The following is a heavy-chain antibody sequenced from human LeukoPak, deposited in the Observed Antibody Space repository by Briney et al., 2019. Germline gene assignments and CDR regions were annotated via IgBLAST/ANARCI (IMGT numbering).Heavy chain of an antibody. D-gene: IGHD2-21*02. CDR1: GGSISSSSYY. CDR2: IYYSGST. J-gene: IGHJ4*02. CDR3: AKGGPDLYCGGDCYSGNY. Sequence: SETLSLTCTVSGGSISSSSYYWGRIRQPPGKGLEWIGSIYYSGSTYYNPSLKSRVTISVDTSKNQFSLKLSSVTAADTAVYYCAKGGPDLYCGGDCYSGNYWGQGTLVTVSS. V-gene: IGHV4-39*07.